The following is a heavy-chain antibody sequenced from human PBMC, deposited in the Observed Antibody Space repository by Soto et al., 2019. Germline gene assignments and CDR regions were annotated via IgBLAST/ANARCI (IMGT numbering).Heavy chain of an antibody. CDR2: ISYDGSNK. Sequence: GGSLRLSCAASGFTFSSYAMHWVRQAPGKGLEWVAVISYDGSNKYYADSVKGRFTISRDNSKNTLYLQMSSLRAEDTAVYYCARDRRIAAAGIKTGAFDIWGQGTMVTVSS. V-gene: IGHV3-30-3*01. CDR1: GFTFSSYA. CDR3: ARDRRIAAAGIKTGAFDI. D-gene: IGHD6-13*01. J-gene: IGHJ3*02.